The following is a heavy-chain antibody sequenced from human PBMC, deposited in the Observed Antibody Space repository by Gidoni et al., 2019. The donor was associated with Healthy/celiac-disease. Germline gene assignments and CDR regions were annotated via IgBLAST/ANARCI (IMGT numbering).Heavy chain of an antibody. CDR2: MNPNSGNT. D-gene: IGHD6-13*01. CDR3: ARTGYSSSWFHWFDP. Sequence: SVKVSCKASGYTFTSYDINWVRQATGQGLEWMGWMNPNSGNTGYAQKFQGGVTRTRNTSISTAYMELSSLRSEDTAVYYCARTGYSSSWFHWFDPWGQGTLVTVSS. V-gene: IGHV1-8*01. J-gene: IGHJ5*02. CDR1: GYTFTSYD.